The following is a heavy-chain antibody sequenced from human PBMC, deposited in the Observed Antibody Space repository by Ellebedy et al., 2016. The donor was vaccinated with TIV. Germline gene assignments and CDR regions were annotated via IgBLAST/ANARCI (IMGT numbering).Heavy chain of an antibody. J-gene: IGHJ4*02. V-gene: IGHV4-38-2*02. CDR1: GYSISSGYY. CDR2: IYHSGST. Sequence: SETLSLXXTVSGYSISSGYYWGWIRQPPGKGLEWIGSIYHSGSTYYNPSLKSRVTISVDTSKNQFSLKLSSVTAADTAVYYCARGYGEHLNDENEAFDYWGQGTLVTVSS. D-gene: IGHD4-17*01. CDR3: ARGYGEHLNDENEAFDY.